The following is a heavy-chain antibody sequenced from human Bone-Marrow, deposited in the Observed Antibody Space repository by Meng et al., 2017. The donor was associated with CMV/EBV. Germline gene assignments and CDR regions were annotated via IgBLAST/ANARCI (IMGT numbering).Heavy chain of an antibody. J-gene: IGHJ6*01. D-gene: IGHD2-15*01. CDR1: GGTLSSNA. Sequence: SVKVSCKASGGTLSSNAISWVRQAPGQGLEWMGGIIPIFGTANYAPKFQGRVTINADASTSTAYMELSSLTSEDTAVYYCARGGYCSGSSCYSVYYSYGLVVWGQGPTVTGSS. V-gene: IGHV1-69*13. CDR2: IIPIFGTA. CDR3: ARGGYCSGSSCYSVYYSYGLVV.